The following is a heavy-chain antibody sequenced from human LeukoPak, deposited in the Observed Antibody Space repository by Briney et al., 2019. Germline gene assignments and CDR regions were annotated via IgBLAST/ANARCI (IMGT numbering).Heavy chain of an antibody. D-gene: IGHD3-10*01. CDR2: ISSSSSYI. J-gene: IGHJ3*02. Sequence: PGGSLRLSCAASGFTFSSYSMNWVRQAPGKGLEWVSSISSSSSYIYYADSVKGRFTISRDNAKNSLYLQMNSLRAEDTAVYHCARALTSMVRGVIINRDAFDIWGQGTMVTVSS. CDR1: GFTFSSYS. CDR3: ARALTSMVRGVIINRDAFDI. V-gene: IGHV3-21*01.